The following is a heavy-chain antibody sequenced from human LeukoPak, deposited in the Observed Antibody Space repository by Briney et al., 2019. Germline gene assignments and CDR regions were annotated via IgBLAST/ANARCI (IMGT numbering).Heavy chain of an antibody. CDR1: GDSVSSNSAA. V-gene: IGHV6-1*01. D-gene: IGHD2-2*01. CDR2: TFYRSKWYN. J-gene: IGHJ4*02. Sequence: SQTLSLTCVISGDSVSSNSAAWNWIRQSPSRGLKWLGRTFYRSKWYNDYAVSVKSRITINPDTSKNQFSLQLNSVTPEDTAVYYCARGFYCSSTSCYFYYDSWGQGTPVTVSS. CDR3: ARGFYCSSTSCYFYYDS.